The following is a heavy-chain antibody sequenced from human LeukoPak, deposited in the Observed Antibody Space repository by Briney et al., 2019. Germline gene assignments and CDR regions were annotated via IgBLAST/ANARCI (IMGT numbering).Heavy chain of an antibody. CDR1: GFTFSSYW. CDR3: ARDSNDSSGYYFDY. V-gene: IGHV3-74*01. CDR2: INSDGSST. D-gene: IGHD3-22*01. Sequence: GGSLRLSCAASGFTFSSYWMHWVRQAPGKGLVWVSRINSDGSSTSYADSVKGRFTISRDNAKNTLYLQMNNLRAEDTAVYYCARDSNDSSGYYFDYWGQGTLVTVSS. J-gene: IGHJ4*02.